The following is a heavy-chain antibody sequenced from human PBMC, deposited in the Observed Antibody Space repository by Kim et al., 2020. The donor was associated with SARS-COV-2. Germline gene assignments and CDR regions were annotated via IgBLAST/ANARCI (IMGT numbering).Heavy chain of an antibody. Sequence: YSPSLKSRISISADTSKNQFSLKLTSVTAADTAVYYCARADLFWSGYGLDVWGQGTTVTVSS. D-gene: IGHD3-3*01. J-gene: IGHJ6*02. CDR3: ARADLFWSGYGLDV. V-gene: IGHV4-30-2*01.